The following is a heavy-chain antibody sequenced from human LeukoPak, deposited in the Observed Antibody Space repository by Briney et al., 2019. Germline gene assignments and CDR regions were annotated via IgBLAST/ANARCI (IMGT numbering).Heavy chain of an antibody. CDR3: ARDPAYYYDSSGYGP. CDR1: GGSFSGYY. D-gene: IGHD3-22*01. CDR2: INHSGST. J-gene: IGHJ5*02. Sequence: PSETLSLTCAVYGGSFSGYYWSWIRQPPGKGLEWIGEINHSGSTNYNPSLKSRVTISVDTSKNQFSLKLSSVTAADTAVYYCARDPAYYYDSSGYGPWGQGTLVTVSS. V-gene: IGHV4-34*01.